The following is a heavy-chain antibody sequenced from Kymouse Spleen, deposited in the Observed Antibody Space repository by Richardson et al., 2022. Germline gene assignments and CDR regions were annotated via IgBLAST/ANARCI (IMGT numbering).Heavy chain of an antibody. Sequence: QLQLQESGPGLVKPSETLSLTCTVSGGSISSSSYYWGWIRQPPGKGLEWIGSIYYSGSTYYNPSLKSRVTISVDTSKNQFSLKLSSVTAADTAVYYCAREGYGSDYYYYGMDVWGQGTTVTVSS. D-gene: IGHD3-10*01. CDR2: IYYSGST. CDR3: AREGYGSDYYYYGMDV. CDR1: GGSISSSSYY. V-gene: IGHV4-39*01. J-gene: IGHJ6*02.